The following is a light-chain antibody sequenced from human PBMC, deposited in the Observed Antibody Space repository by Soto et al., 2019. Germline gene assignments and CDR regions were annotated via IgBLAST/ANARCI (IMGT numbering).Light chain of an antibody. CDR3: QSYDSSLRGSV. CDR1: SSNIGAGYD. V-gene: IGLV1-40*01. J-gene: IGLJ3*02. CDR2: GNS. Sequence: QSVRTQPPSVSGAPGQRVTISCTGSSSNIGAGYDVHWYQQLPGTAPKLLIYGNSNRPSGVPDRFSGSKSGTSASLAITGLQAEDEADYYCQSYDSSLRGSVFGGGTKVTVL.